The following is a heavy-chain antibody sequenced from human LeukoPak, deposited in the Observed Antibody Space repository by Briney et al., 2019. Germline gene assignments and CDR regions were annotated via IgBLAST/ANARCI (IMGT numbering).Heavy chain of an antibody. D-gene: IGHD6-13*01. CDR3: ARSLRSSREDY. Sequence: PSETLSLTCTVSGGSISSSSYYWSWIRQPAGKGLEWIGRIYTSGSTNYNPSLKSRVTMSVDTSKNQFSLKLSSVTAADTAVYYCARSLRSSREDYWGQGTLVTVSS. CDR1: GGSISSSSYY. J-gene: IGHJ4*02. CDR2: IYTSGST. V-gene: IGHV4-61*02.